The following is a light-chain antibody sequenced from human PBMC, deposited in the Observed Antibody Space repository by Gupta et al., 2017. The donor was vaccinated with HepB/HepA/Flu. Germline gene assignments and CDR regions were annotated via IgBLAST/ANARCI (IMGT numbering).Light chain of an antibody. J-gene: IGLJ2*01. CDR1: SSDIGGYNY. Sequence: SDMTQPPSASGSTGTSATIPCTGTSSDIGGYNYVSWNQHDQGKAPKLLISEFSKRPSGVPDRFSGSKSGSTASLTVSGLQGEDEAEYYIRSYAGSNNLIFGGGTKVTF. V-gene: IGLV2-8*01. CDR2: EFS. CDR3: RSYAGSNNLI.